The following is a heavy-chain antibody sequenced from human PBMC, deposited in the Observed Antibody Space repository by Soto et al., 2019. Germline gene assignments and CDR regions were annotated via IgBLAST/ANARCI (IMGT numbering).Heavy chain of an antibody. V-gene: IGHV3-23*01. J-gene: IGHJ5*02. Sequence: GGSLRLSCAASGFIFENFGMSWVRQAPGKGLEWISSISGSGFKKYYADSVKGRFTISRDNPKSTVYLELNNLSAEDTAVYHCAKNQGVELVPLATVDWFDPWGQGSVVTVSS. CDR1: GFIFENFG. D-gene: IGHD1-26*01. CDR3: AKNQGVELVPLATVDWFDP. CDR2: ISGSGFKK.